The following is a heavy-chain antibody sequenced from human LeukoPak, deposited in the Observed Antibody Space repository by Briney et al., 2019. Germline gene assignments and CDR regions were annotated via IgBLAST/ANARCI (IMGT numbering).Heavy chain of an antibody. CDR1: GGSISSDY. CDR3: ARDRGGYSAYLDS. Sequence: SETLSLTCTVSGGSISSDYWSWIRQPPGKGLVWIGYIYSSGSTNYNPSLKSRLTISVDTTKNHFSLNLRSVTAADTAVYYCARDRGGYSAYLDSWGQGTLVTVSS. D-gene: IGHD5-12*01. CDR2: IYSSGST. J-gene: IGHJ4*02. V-gene: IGHV4-59*01.